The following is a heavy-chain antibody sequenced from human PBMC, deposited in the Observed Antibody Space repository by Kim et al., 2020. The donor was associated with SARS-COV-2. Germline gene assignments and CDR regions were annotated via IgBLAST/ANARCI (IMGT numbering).Heavy chain of an antibody. J-gene: IGHJ4*02. Sequence: SETLSLTCTVSGSSISSYYWGWIRQPPGKGLEWIGNIYYSGSTNYNPSLKSRVTISIDTSKNQFSLRLSSVTAADTAIYYCARSPNQFLAPHYWGQGTLVTVSS. CDR3: ARSPNQFLAPHY. CDR2: IYYSGST. V-gene: IGHV4-59*01. CDR1: GSSISSYY.